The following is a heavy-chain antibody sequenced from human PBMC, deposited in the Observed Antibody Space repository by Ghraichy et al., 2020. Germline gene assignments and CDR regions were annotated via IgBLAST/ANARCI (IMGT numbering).Heavy chain of an antibody. V-gene: IGHV4-31*03. CDR1: GGSISSGGYY. CDR2: IYYSGST. D-gene: IGHD3-16*02. Sequence: TLSLTCTVSGGSISSGGYYWSWIRQHPGKGLEWIGYIYYSGSTYYNPSLKSRVTISVDTSKNQFSLKLSSVTAADTAVYYCARDPHDYVWGSYRYLYGMDVWGQGTTVTVSS. CDR3: ARDPHDYVWGSYRYLYGMDV. J-gene: IGHJ6*02.